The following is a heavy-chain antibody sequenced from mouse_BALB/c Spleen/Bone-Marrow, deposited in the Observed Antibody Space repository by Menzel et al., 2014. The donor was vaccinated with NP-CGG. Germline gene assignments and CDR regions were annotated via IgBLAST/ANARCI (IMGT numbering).Heavy chain of an antibody. D-gene: IGHD1-1*01. Sequence: EVKLVESGGGLVQPGGSLRLSCATSGFTFTDYYMSWVRQPPGKALEWLDFIRNKGNGYTTEYSASVKGRFTISRDNSQSILYLQMNTLRAEDSATYYCARDDYGFDYWGQGTTLTVSS. CDR1: GFTFTDYY. CDR3: ARDDYGFDY. V-gene: IGHV7-3*02. CDR2: IRNKGNGYTT. J-gene: IGHJ2*01.